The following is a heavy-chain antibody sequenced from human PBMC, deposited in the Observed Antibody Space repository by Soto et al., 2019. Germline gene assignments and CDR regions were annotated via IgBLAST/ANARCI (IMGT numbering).Heavy chain of an antibody. CDR1: GGSISSYY. V-gene: IGHV4-59*01. CDR2: IYYSGST. CDR3: ARTSKYYDYVWGSYRPFNWFDP. J-gene: IGHJ5*02. D-gene: IGHD3-16*02. Sequence: QVQLQESGPGLVKPSETLSLTCTVSGGSISSYYWSWIRQPPGKGLEWIGYIYYSGSTNYNPSLKSRVTISVDTSKKQFSLKLSSVTAADTAVYYCARTSKYYDYVWGSYRPFNWFDPWGQGTLVTVSS.